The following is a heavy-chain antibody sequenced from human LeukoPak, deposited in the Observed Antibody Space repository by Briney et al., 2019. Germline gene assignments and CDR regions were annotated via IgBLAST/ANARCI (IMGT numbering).Heavy chain of an antibody. J-gene: IGHJ3*02. Sequence: PSETLSLTCTVSGYSISSGYYWGWIRQPPGKGLEWIGSIYHSGSTYYNPSLKSRVTISVDTSKNQFSLKLSSVTAADTAVYYCARDGPFYCSGGSCYSDDAFDIWGQGTMVTVSS. CDR3: ARDGPFYCSGGSCYSDDAFDI. V-gene: IGHV4-38-2*02. CDR2: IYHSGST. D-gene: IGHD2-15*01. CDR1: GYSISSGYY.